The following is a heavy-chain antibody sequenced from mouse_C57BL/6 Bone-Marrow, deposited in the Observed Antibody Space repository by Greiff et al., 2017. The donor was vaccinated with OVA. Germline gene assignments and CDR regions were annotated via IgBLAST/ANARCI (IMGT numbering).Heavy chain of an antibody. Sequence: VQLQQSGPELVKPGASVKISCKASGYSFTGYYMNWVKQSPEKSLEWIGEINPSTGGTTYNQKFKAKATLTVDKSSSTAYMQLKSLTSEDSAVYYCASLGGSKAWFAYWGQGTLVTVSA. V-gene: IGHV1-42*01. CDR1: GYSFTGYY. D-gene: IGHD1-1*01. J-gene: IGHJ3*01. CDR2: INPSTGGT. CDR3: ASLGGSKAWFAY.